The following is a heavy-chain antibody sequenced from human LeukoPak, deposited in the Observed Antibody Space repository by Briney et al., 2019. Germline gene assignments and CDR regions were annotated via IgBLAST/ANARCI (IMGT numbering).Heavy chain of an antibody. V-gene: IGHV1-2*02. Sequence: GASVKVSCKASGYTFTGYYMHWVRQAPGQGLEWMGWINPNSGGTNYAQKFQGRVTMTRDTSISTAYMELSRLRSDDTAVYYCARDVAGTAEPFDYWGQGTLVTVPS. J-gene: IGHJ4*02. D-gene: IGHD6-19*01. CDR3: ARDVAGTAEPFDY. CDR1: GYTFTGYY. CDR2: INPNSGGT.